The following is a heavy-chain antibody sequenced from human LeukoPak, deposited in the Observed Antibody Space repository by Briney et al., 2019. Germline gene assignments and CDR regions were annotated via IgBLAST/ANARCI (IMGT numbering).Heavy chain of an antibody. J-gene: IGHJ4*02. D-gene: IGHD1-26*01. CDR1: GGSISSSSHY. Sequence: SETLSLTCTVSGGSISSSSHYWGWIRQPPGKGLEWVGSIYYSGSTYYNPPLKSRVTISVDTSKNQFSLKLSSVTAADTAVYFCARTYIVGPTGHFDYWGQGTLVTVSS. CDR2: IYYSGST. CDR3: ARTYIVGPTGHFDY. V-gene: IGHV4-39*01.